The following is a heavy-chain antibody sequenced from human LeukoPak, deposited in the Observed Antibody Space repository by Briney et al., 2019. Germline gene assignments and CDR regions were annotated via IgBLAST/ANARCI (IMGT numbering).Heavy chain of an antibody. D-gene: IGHD4-17*01. CDR1: GFTFSSYG. Sequence: GGSLRLSCAASGFTFSSYGMHWVRQAPGKGLEWVAVIWYDGSNKHYADSVKGRFTISRDNSKNTLYLQMNSLRAEDTAVYYCARGENGDFDYWGQGTLVTVSS. CDR3: ARGENGDFDY. J-gene: IGHJ4*02. V-gene: IGHV3-33*01. CDR2: IWYDGSNK.